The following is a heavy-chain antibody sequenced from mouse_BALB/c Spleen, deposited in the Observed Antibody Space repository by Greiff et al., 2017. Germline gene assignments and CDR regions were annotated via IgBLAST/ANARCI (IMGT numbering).Heavy chain of an antibody. V-gene: IGHV10-3*03. CDR3: VREHAPYWYFDV. CDR2: IRSKSNNYAT. CDR1: GFTFNTYA. J-gene: IGHJ1*01. Sequence: EVQLVESGGGLVQPKGSLKLSCAASGFTFNTYAMHWVCQAPGKGLEWVARIRSKSNNYATYYADSVKDRFTISRDDSQSMLYLQMNNLKTEDTAMYYCVREHAPYWYFDVWGAGTTVTVSS.